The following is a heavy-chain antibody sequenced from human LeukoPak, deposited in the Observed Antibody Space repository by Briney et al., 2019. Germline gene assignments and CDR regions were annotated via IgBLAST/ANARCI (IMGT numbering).Heavy chain of an antibody. V-gene: IGHV3-15*07. CDR2: IKSRTDGGTT. J-gene: IGHJ6*02. CDR3: AKTKTTVTSGMDV. D-gene: IGHD4-17*01. Sequence: MAGGSLRLSCTTSGFNFNNAWMNWVRQAPGKGREWVGRIKSRTDGGTTVYSAPVKGRFTISRDNSKNTLYLQMNSLRPEDTAVYYCAKTKTTVTSGMDVWGQGTTVTVSS. CDR1: GFNFNNAW.